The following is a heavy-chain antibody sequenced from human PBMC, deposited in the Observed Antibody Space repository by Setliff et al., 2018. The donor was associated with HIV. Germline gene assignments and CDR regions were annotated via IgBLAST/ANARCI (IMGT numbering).Heavy chain of an antibody. Sequence: SVKVSCKASGGTFSSFAISWVRQAPGQGLEWMGGIMPIFGSANYAQKFQGRVTITADASTSTAYMELISLRSEDTAVYYCATDPQKGGYYYYYMDVWGKGTTVTVSS. V-gene: IGHV1-69*13. CDR3: ATDPQKGGYYYYYMDV. CDR2: IMPIFGSA. J-gene: IGHJ6*03. D-gene: IGHD2-15*01. CDR1: GGTFSSFA.